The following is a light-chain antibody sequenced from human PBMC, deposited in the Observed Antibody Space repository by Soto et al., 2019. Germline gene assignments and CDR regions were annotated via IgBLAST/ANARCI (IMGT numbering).Light chain of an antibody. J-gene: IGKJ1*01. CDR2: GAS. CDR3: QQYNNWPRAT. CDR1: QSVSSN. V-gene: IGKV3-15*01. Sequence: EIVMTQSPATLSVSPGERATLSCRASQSVSSNLGWYQQKPGQAPRLLIYGASTRATGIPARFSGSGSGTEFTLTISSLQSEDFAVYYCQQYNNWPRATFGQGTKVEIK.